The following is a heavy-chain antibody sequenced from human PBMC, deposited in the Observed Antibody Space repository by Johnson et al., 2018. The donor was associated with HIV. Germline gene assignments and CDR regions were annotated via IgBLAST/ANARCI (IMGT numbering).Heavy chain of an antibody. Sequence: QVQLVESGGGLVQPGGSLRLSCAASGFTLSDYYMSWMRQGPGKGLEWVSYISRSGATIYYADSVKGRFTISRANAKNSLSLQMNNLLAEDTAVYYVARGDPDFYDNSGDYGAFDLWGQGTMVTVSP. CDR3: ARGDPDFYDNSGDYGAFDL. CDR2: ISRSGATI. D-gene: IGHD3-22*01. V-gene: IGHV3-11*04. J-gene: IGHJ3*01. CDR1: GFTLSDYY.